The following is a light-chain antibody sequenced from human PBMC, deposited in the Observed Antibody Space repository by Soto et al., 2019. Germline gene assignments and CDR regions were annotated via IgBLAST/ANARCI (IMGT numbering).Light chain of an antibody. V-gene: IGKV1-5*03. CDR2: KAS. CDR3: QQFNTSSPGYT. J-gene: IGKJ2*01. CDR1: PSIGAW. Sequence: DTQMTQSPSSLPASIGDRVTITCRASPSIGAWLAWYQHKAGKAPKLLIYKASKLESGVPSRFSGSGSGTEFTLTTSSLQPEDFATYYCQQFNTSSPGYTFGQGTKLESK.